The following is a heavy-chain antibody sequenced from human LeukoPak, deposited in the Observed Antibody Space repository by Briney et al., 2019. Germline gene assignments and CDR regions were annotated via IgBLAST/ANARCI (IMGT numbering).Heavy chain of an antibody. CDR2: ISYDGSNK. J-gene: IGHJ4*02. CDR3: ASFYGSGSYYSLVREPFDY. CDR1: GFTFSSYA. Sequence: PGGSLRLSCAASGFTFSSYAMHWVRQAPGKGLEWVAVISYDGSNKYYADSVKGRFTISRDNSKNTLYLQMNSLRAEDTAVYYCASFYGSGSYYSLVREPFDYWGQGTLVTVSS. D-gene: IGHD3-10*01. V-gene: IGHV3-30-3*01.